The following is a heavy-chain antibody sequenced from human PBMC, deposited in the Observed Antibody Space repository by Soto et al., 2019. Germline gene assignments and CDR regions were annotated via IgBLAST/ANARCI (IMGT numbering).Heavy chain of an antibody. V-gene: IGHV3-30*03. CDR2: SSYDGRET. Sequence: PGGSLRLSCAASDFDFSSYGIHGVRQAPGKGLEWVAASSYDGRETFYAASAKGRFTVSKEMSKNTAFLQMNALRHEDTAVYFWARDSGWPILNFDNWGQGTLVTVSS. CDR3: ARDSGWPILNFDN. CDR1: DFDFSSYG. D-gene: IGHD3-10*01. J-gene: IGHJ4*02.